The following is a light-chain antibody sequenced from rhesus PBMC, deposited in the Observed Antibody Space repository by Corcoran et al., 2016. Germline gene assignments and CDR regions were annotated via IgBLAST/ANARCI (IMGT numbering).Light chain of an antibody. Sequence: DIQMTQSPSSLSASVGDRVTITCRASENVNNYINWYQQKPGKAPKVLIYKASTLQSGVPSRFIGSGSGTDYTFTISSLQPEDVATYYCQHGYGTPLTFGGGTKVELK. CDR2: KAS. CDR1: ENVNNY. CDR3: QHGYGTPLT. V-gene: IGKV1-74*01. J-gene: IGKJ4*01.